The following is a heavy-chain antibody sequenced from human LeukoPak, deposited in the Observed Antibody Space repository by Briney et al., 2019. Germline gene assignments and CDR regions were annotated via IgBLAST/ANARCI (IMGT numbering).Heavy chain of an antibody. CDR3: AREGGPYRPLDY. Sequence: SETLSLTCGVSGGSITNTNYWTWVRQPPGKGLEWIGEVNLQGSTNYNPSLMGRVAISVDTSENHISLQLTSVAAADTAVYYCAREGGPYRPLDYSGQGTLATVSS. V-gene: IGHV4-4*02. J-gene: IGHJ4*02. CDR1: GGSITNTNY. CDR2: VNLQGST.